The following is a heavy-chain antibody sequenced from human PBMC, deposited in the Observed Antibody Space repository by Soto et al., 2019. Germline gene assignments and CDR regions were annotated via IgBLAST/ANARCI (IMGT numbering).Heavy chain of an antibody. CDR1: GYTFTGYY. V-gene: IGHV1-2*04. D-gene: IGHD5-18*01. Sequence: GASVKVSCKASGYTFTGYYMHWVRQAPGQGLEWMGWINPNSGGTNYAQKFQGWVTMTRDTSISTAYMELSRLRSDDTAVYYCARAATWIKLWLINYWGQGTLVTVSS. CDR3: ARAATWIKLWLINY. CDR2: INPNSGGT. J-gene: IGHJ4*02.